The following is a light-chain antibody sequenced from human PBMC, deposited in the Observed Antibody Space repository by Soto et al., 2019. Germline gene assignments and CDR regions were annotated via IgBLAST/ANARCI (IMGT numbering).Light chain of an antibody. V-gene: IGKV3D-15*01. CDR1: QSVSSN. CDR2: GAS. Sequence: ILTTQSPATQSVSPGARATLSCRASQSVSSNLAWYQQKPGQAPRLLIYGASSRATGIPDRFSGSGSGTDFTLTISRLEPEDFATYYCQHFKSFPITFGQGTRLEIK. CDR3: QHFKSFPIT. J-gene: IGKJ5*01.